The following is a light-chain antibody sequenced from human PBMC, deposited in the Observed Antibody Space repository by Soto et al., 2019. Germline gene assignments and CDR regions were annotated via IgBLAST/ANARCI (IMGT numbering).Light chain of an antibody. CDR1: QSVSSN. Sequence: EIVITQSPATLSVSPGERATLSCRASQSVSSNLAWYQQKPGQAPRLLIYDASTRATGIPARFSGSGSGTEFTLTISSLQSEDFAVYYCQQYNNWPPMYTFGQGTKLEIK. CDR2: DAS. J-gene: IGKJ2*01. CDR3: QQYNNWPPMYT. V-gene: IGKV3-15*01.